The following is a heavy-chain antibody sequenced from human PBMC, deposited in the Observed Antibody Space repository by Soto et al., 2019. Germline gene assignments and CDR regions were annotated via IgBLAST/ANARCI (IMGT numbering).Heavy chain of an antibody. V-gene: IGHV1-69*13. J-gene: IGHJ4*02. CDR1: GGTFSSYA. Sequence: SVKVSCKASGGTFSSYAISWVRQAPGQGLEWMGGIIPIFGTANYAQKFQGRVTITADESTSTAYMELSSLRSEDTAVYYCAGDLFYCGGDCYTDYGGQGPRVTV. D-gene: IGHD2-21*02. CDR3: AGDLFYCGGDCYTDY. CDR2: IIPIFGTA.